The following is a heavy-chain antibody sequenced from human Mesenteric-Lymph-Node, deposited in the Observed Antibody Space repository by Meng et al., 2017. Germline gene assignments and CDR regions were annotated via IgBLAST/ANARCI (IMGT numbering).Heavy chain of an antibody. J-gene: IGHJ4*02. V-gene: IGHV6-1*01. D-gene: IGHD3-10*02. CDR1: GDSVSSNSAA. Sequence: QVQLSQSCPGLVKPSQTLSLSCALSGDSVSSNSAAWNWIRQSPSRGLEWLGRTYYRSKYYNDYALSVKSRITINPDTSKNQFSLQLNSVTPEDTAIYYCARDWGDVRGGFDFWGQGTLVTVSS. CDR2: TYYRSKYYN. CDR3: ARDWGDVRGGFDF.